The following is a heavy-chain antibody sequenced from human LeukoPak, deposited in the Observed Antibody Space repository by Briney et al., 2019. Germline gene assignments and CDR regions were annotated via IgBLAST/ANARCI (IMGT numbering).Heavy chain of an antibody. J-gene: IGHJ4*02. D-gene: IGHD2-2*01. CDR1: GFTFSTHS. CDR2: ISASSNFI. Sequence: GGSLRLSCAASGFTFSTHSMSWVRQAPGKGLEWVSSISASSNFIHYAESVRGRFTISRDNAKNPLYLQMNSLGAQDTAVYYCARPATGYCSSAGCHWDSWGQGTLVTVSS. CDR3: ARPATGYCSSAGCHWDS. V-gene: IGHV3-21*01.